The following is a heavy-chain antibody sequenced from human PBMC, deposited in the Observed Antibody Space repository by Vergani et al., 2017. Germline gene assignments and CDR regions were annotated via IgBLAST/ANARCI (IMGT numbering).Heavy chain of an antibody. CDR2: VTGTSANI. J-gene: IGHJ6*02. V-gene: IGHV3-21*02. CDR1: GFSFGDYA. Sequence: EVQLVESGGGLVPPGRSLRLSCAASGFSFGDYAMTWVRQAPGKGLEWVASVTGTSANIYYPDAVKGRFTIFRDNTRNSVFLELTSLRAEDTAVYYCARDTGSNWNDYYYYGMDVWGQGTTVTVSS. D-gene: IGHD1-20*01. CDR3: ARDTGSNWNDYYYYGMDV.